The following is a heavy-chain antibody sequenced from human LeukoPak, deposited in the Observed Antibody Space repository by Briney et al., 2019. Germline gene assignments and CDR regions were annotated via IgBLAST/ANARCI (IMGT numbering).Heavy chain of an antibody. CDR2: ISAYNGNT. CDR3: ARAFIKAVGMRTDAFDI. CDR1: GYTFTSYG. V-gene: IGHV1-18*01. Sequence: GASVKVSCKASGYTFTSYGISWVRQAPGQGLEWMGWISAYNGNTNYAQKFQGRVTMTRDTSISTAYMELSRLRSDDTAVYYCARAFIKAVGMRTDAFDIWGQGTMVTVSS. D-gene: IGHD6-13*01. J-gene: IGHJ3*02.